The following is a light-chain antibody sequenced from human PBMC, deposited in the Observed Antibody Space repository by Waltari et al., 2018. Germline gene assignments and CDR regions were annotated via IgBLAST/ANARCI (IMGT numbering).Light chain of an antibody. Sequence: EIVMTQSPATLSVSPGERATLSCRASQSISSNLAWYQQQPGQAPRLLIYGASTRATGIPARFSCSGSGTEFTLTISSLQSEDFALYYCQQYDVWPPYTFGQGTKLEIK. V-gene: IGKV3-15*01. CDR3: QQYDVWPPYT. CDR1: QSISSN. J-gene: IGKJ2*01. CDR2: GAS.